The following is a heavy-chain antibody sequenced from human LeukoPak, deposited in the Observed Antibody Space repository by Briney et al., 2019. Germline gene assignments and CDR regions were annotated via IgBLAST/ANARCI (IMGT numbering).Heavy chain of an antibody. CDR3: ARHSSGYLSYFDY. V-gene: IGHV4-59*08. Sequence: PSETLSLTCTVSGGSISSYYWSWIRQPPGKGLEWIGYIYYSGSTNYNPSLKSRVTISLDTSKNQFSLKVSSVTAADTAVYYCARHSSGYLSYFDYWGQGTLVPVSS. CDR1: GGSISSYY. CDR2: IYYSGST. J-gene: IGHJ4*02. D-gene: IGHD3-22*01.